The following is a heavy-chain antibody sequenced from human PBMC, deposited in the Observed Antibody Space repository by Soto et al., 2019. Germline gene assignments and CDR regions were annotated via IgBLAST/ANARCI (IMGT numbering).Heavy chain of an antibody. CDR3: SIRRDGYNLSWFDP. D-gene: IGHD5-12*01. Sequence: SETLSLTCTVSGGSVSSGSYYWSWIRQQPGKGLEWIGYIYPSGNTYYNLSLKSRTSISVDTSKNQFSLKLTSVTAADTAIYYCSIRRDGYNLSWFDPWGQGTLVTVSS. CDR1: GGSVSSGSYY. V-gene: IGHV4-31*06. CDR2: IYPSGNT. J-gene: IGHJ5*02.